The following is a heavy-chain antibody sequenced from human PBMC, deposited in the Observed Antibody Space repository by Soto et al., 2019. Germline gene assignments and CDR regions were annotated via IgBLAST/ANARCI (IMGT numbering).Heavy chain of an antibody. CDR1: GFTFSAHA. CDR2: LGTIGA. V-gene: IGHV3-23*01. Sequence: EVQLLESGGGLVQPGGSLRLSCVGSGFTFSAHAITWVRQAPGKGLEWVSTLGTIGAFYADSVKDRFTIARDNSKNTVNLQMNSLRGEDTAIYYCARNLTTHDYWGPGTVVTVSS. J-gene: IGHJ4*02. CDR3: ARNLTTHDY.